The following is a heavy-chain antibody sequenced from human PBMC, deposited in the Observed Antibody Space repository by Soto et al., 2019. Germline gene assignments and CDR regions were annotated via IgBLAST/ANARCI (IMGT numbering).Heavy chain of an antibody. CDR2: IGSSIGTT. CDR1: GFIFSSYS. Sequence: GGSLRLSCAASGFIFSSYSMNWVRQAPGKGLEWVSYIGSSIGTTYYADSVKGRFTISRDNAKNSLYLQMNSLRDEDTAVYYCASGGSGGRTADFDYWGQGTLVTVSS. D-gene: IGHD5-12*01. V-gene: IGHV3-48*02. CDR3: ASGGSGGRTADFDY. J-gene: IGHJ4*02.